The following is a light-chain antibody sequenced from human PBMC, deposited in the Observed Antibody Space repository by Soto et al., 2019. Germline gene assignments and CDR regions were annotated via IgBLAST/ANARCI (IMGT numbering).Light chain of an antibody. J-gene: IGKJ5*01. CDR3: QQFYVAPVT. CDR1: QTIKNS. CDR2: SAS. Sequence: TITCRASQTIKNSLNWYQQKPGSAPNLLIYSASSLHVGVPSRFSGSKSGPDFTLTITGLQPEDFATYYCQQFYVAPVTFGQGTRLEIK. V-gene: IGKV1-39*01.